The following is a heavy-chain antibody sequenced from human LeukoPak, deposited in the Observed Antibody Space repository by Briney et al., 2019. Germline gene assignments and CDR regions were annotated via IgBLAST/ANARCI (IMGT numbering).Heavy chain of an antibody. D-gene: IGHD5-18*01. J-gene: IGHJ4*02. CDR1: GYTFTSYG. CDR2: ISAYNGNT. Sequence: GASVKVSCKASGYTFTSYGISWVRQAPGQGLERMGWISAYNGNTNYAQKLQGRVTMTTDTSTSTAYMELRSLRSDDTAVYYCARAVDGYSYGYHDYWGQGTLVTVSS. V-gene: IGHV1-18*01. CDR3: ARAVDGYSYGYHDY.